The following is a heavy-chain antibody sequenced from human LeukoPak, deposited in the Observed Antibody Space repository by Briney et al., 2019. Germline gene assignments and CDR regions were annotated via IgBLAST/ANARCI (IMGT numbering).Heavy chain of an antibody. Sequence: SETLSLTCAVYGGSFSGYYWSWIRQPPGKGLEWIGEINHSGSTNYNPSLKSRVTISVDTSKNQFSLKLSSVTAADTAIYYCARGDGDYWGQGTVVTVSS. V-gene: IGHV4-34*01. J-gene: IGHJ4*02. CDR2: INHSGST. CDR1: GGSFSGYY. CDR3: ARGDGDY.